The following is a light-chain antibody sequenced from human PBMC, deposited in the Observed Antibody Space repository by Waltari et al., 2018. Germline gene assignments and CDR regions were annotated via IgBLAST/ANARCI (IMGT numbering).Light chain of an antibody. Sequence: QSVVTQPPSASGTPGQRVTISCSGSSSNIGGNHVSWYQQFPGMAPKLLIYKNSQRPSGVPDLFSGSKSGPSASLAISGLRSEDEAQYYCAAWDDGLSGPAFGGGTKLTVL. CDR1: SSNIGGNH. CDR3: AAWDDGLSGPA. J-gene: IGLJ3*02. V-gene: IGLV1-47*01. CDR2: KNS.